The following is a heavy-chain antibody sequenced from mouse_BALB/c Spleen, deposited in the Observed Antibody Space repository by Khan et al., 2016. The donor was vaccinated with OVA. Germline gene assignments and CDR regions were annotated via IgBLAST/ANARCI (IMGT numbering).Heavy chain of an antibody. Sequence: IQLVQSGPELVKPGASVKVSCKASGYAFTSYIMYWVKQSHGKSLEWIGYIDPYNGGTSYHQKFKGKATLTVDKSSTTAYMHLNSLTSEDSAVYYCARGGYGGFAYWGQGTLVTVSA. D-gene: IGHD2-2*01. CDR2: IDPYNGGT. J-gene: IGHJ3*01. V-gene: IGHV1S135*01. CDR3: ARGGYGGFAY. CDR1: GYAFTSYI.